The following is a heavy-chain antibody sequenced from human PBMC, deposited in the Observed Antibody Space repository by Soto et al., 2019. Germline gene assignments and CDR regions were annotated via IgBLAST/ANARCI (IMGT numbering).Heavy chain of an antibody. CDR2: IIPILNTA. V-gene: IGHV1-69*06. Sequence: QVHLVQSGAEVKKPGSSVKVSCKASGGTFSSYAITWVRQAPGQGLEWMGGIIPILNTANYAQKFQGRVTITADRSTTTAYMELSSLRSEDAAVYYCASVELSTSRYKSWGQGTLVTVSS. D-gene: IGHD2-2*02. CDR3: ASVELSTSRYKS. J-gene: IGHJ4*02. CDR1: GGTFSSYA.